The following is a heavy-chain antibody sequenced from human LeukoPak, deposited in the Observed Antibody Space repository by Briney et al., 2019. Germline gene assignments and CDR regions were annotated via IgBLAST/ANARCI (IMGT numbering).Heavy chain of an antibody. Sequence: HPGGSLRLSCAASGFTGSNNYMSWVRQAPGKGLEWVSAIHSSGGTYYTDSVKGRFTISRDTSKNTLYLQMNSLRAEDTAVYYCAKDILRWAFDVWGQGTMVTVS. J-gene: IGHJ3*01. CDR1: GFTGSNNY. CDR3: AKDILRWAFDV. D-gene: IGHD4-23*01. V-gene: IGHV3-53*01. CDR2: IHSSGGT.